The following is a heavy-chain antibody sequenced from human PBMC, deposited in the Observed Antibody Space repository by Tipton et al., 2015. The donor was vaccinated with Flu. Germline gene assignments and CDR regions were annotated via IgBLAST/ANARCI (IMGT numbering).Heavy chain of an antibody. CDR2: IYTSGSS. D-gene: IGHD4-11*01. CDR1: GVSITSGDYY. CDR3: ARRDFSNYVSDPKNWFDR. V-gene: IGHV4-61*02. J-gene: IGHJ5*02. Sequence: TLSLTCTVSGVSITSGDYYWSWIRQPAGKGLEWIGRIYTSGSSNYNPSLKSRVTISLDTSKNQFSLKLSSVTAADTAVFYCARRDFSNYVSDPKNWFDRWGQGILVTVSS.